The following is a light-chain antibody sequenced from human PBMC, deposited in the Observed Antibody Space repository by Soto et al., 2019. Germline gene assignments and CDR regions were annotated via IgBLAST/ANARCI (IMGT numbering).Light chain of an antibody. Sequence: QSVLTQPASVSGSPGQSIAISCTGTSSDVGGYSYVSWYQQQPGKAPKLVISDVSNRPSGVSDRFSGSKSGNTASLTISGLQTEDEADYYCASYPTSSTYVFGTGPKVTVL. V-gene: IGLV2-14*01. J-gene: IGLJ1*01. CDR3: ASYPTSSTYV. CDR2: DVS. CDR1: SSDVGGYSY.